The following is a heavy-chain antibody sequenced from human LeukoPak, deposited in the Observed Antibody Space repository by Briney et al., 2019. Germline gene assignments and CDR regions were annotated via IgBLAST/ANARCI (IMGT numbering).Heavy chain of an antibody. J-gene: IGHJ5*02. D-gene: IGHD1-26*01. CDR1: GGSISYYY. CDR2: IYHSGST. CDR3: ARDLVGGLGYP. V-gene: IGHV4-59*01. Sequence: PSETLSLTCTLSGGSISYYYWSWIRQPPGKGLEWIGYIYHSGSTEYNPSLKSRVTISVDTSKNQFSLKLSSVTAEDTAVYYCARDLVGGLGYPWGQGTLVTVSS.